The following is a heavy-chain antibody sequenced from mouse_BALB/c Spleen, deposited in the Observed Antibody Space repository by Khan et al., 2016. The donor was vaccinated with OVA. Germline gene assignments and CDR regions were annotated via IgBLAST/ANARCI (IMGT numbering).Heavy chain of an antibody. CDR1: GFTSSTYG. Sequence: DVQLVESGGDLVKPGGSLKLSCAASGFTSSTYGMSWVRQTPDKGLEWLATISSGGSYTYYPASVQGLFTISRDNDENTQCLQMCSLKSEETDRYDCSRRAREYNLEGFAYWGQGTLVTVSA. D-gene: IGHD3-3*01. CDR3: SRRAREYNLEGFAY. CDR2: ISSGGSYT. V-gene: IGHV5-6*01. J-gene: IGHJ3*01.